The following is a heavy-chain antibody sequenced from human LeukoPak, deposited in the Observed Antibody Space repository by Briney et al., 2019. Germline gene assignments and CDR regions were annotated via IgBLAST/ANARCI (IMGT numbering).Heavy chain of an antibody. J-gene: IGHJ5*02. V-gene: IGHV4-59*01. CDR3: ARASDFWNQRAGGFDP. CDR1: GGSISSYY. Sequence: SETLSLTCTVSGGSISSYYWSWIRQPPGKGLEWIGYIYYSGSTNYNPSLKSRVTISVDTSKNQFSLKLSSVTAADTAVYYCARASDFWNQRAGGFDPWGQGTLVTVSS. CDR2: IYYSGST. D-gene: IGHD3-3*01.